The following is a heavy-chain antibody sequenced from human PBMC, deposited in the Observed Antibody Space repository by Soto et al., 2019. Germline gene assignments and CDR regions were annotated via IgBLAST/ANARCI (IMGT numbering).Heavy chain of an antibody. CDR2: ISYSGNT. J-gene: IGHJ4*02. V-gene: IGHV4-39*01. Sequence: QLQLQESGPGLLKPWGTLSLTCTVSGGSFPSTISSWGWIRQPPGKGLEWIGSISYSGNTYYNPSLRSRVSISADTSKNQFSLKLTYVTAADTAVYYCARVFDYWGQGALVTVSS. CDR3: ARVFDY. CDR1: GGSFPSTISS.